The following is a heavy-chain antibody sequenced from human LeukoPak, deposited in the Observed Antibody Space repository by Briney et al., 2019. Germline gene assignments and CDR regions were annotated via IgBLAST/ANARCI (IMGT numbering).Heavy chain of an antibody. CDR3: TRGAGWLIDY. CDR1: DDSISDYY. CDR2: FHNSGTS. J-gene: IGHJ4*02. V-gene: IGHV4-59*01. D-gene: IGHD3-16*01. Sequence: SETLSLTCTVSDDSISDYYRGWIRQPPGKGPEWIGYFHNSGTSTYNPSLKSRVTISADTSKNQFSLKLNSLTTADTAVYYCTRGAGWLIDYWGQGILVTVSS.